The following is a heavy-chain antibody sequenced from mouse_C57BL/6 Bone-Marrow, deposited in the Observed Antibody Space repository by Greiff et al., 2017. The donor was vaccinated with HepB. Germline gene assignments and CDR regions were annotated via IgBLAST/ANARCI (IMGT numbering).Heavy chain of an antibody. CDR2: INPSSGYT. CDR1: GYTFTSYW. J-gene: IGHJ2*01. D-gene: IGHD1-1*01. V-gene: IGHV1-7*01. Sequence: VQLVESGAELAKPGASVKLSCKASGYTFTSYWMHWVKQRPGQGLEWIGYINPSSGYTKYNQKFKDKATLTADKSSSTAYMQLSSLTYEDSAVYYCARRAVTTVVECDYWGQGTTLTVSS. CDR3: ARRAVTTVVECDY.